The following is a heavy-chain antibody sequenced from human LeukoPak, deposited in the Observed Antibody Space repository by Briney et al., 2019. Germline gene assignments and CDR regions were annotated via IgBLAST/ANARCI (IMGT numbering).Heavy chain of an antibody. CDR2: ISGSGGST. D-gene: IGHD1-26*01. V-gene: IGHV3-23*01. CDR1: GFTFSSYA. Sequence: GGSLRLSCAASGFTFSSYAMSWVRQAPGKGLEWVSAISGSGGSTYYADSVKGRFTTSRDNSMNTLYLQMNSLRAEDTAVYYCAKDRIVGATFYYYYGMDVWGQGTTVTVSS. CDR3: AKDRIVGATFYYYYGMDV. J-gene: IGHJ6*02.